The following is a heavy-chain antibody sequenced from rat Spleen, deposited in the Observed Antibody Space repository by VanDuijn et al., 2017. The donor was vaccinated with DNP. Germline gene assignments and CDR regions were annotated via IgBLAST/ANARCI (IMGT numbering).Heavy chain of an antibody. V-gene: IGHV3-1*01. CDR3: ARGLNYGGYIYSWYFDF. Sequence: EVQLQESGPGLVKPSQSLSLSCSVTGYSITSNFWGWIRKFPGNKMEWMGYISYSDSTSYNPSLKSRISITRDTSKNQFFLQLNSVTTEDTATYYCARGLNYGGYIYSWYFDFWGPGTMVTVSS. J-gene: IGHJ1*01. CDR2: ISYSDST. CDR1: GYSITSNF. D-gene: IGHD1-11*01.